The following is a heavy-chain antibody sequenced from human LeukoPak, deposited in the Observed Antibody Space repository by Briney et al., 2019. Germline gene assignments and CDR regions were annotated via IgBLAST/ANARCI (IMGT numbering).Heavy chain of an antibody. CDR1: GDSIFTNNVA. Sequence: SQTLSLTCAISGDSIFTNNVAWNWIRQSPSRGLEWLGRTYYRSKWSFDYAVSVKSRITINADTSKNQFSLQLSSVTPEETAVYYCARGKYTSFDNWGQGTLVTVSP. V-gene: IGHV6-1*01. CDR2: TYYRSKWSF. D-gene: IGHD6-6*01. CDR3: ARGKYTSFDN. J-gene: IGHJ4*02.